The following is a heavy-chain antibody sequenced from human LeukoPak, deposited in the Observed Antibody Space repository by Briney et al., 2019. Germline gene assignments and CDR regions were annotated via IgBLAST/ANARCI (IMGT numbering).Heavy chain of an antibody. CDR2: IYYSGST. Sequence: SETLSLTCTVSGGSISSSSYYWGWIRQPPGKGLEWIGSIYYSGSTYYNPSLKSRVTISVDTSKNQFSLKLSSVTAADTAVYYCARGGDWWDFDYWGQGALVTVSS. CDR3: ARGGDWWDFDY. J-gene: IGHJ4*02. D-gene: IGHD2-21*02. CDR1: GGSISSSSYY. V-gene: IGHV4-39*07.